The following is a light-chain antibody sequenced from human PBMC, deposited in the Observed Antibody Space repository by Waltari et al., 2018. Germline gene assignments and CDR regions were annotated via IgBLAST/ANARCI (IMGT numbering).Light chain of an antibody. Sequence: EIVMTQSPATLSVSPGERVTLSCRASQSVSSNLAWYQQKPGQAPRLLIYGASTRATGIPARFSGSGSGTEFTLTISSLQSEDFAVYYWQQYNNWPRTFGQGTKLEIK. CDR1: QSVSSN. CDR3: QQYNNWPRT. J-gene: IGKJ2*01. V-gene: IGKV3-15*01. CDR2: GAS.